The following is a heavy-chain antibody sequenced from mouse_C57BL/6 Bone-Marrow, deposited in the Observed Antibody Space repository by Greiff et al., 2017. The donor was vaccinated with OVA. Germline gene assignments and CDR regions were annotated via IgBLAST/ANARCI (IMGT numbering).Heavy chain of an antibody. Sequence: EVQRVESGAELVRPGASVKLSCTASGFNIKDDYMHWVKQRPEQGLEWIGWIDPENGDTEYASKFQGKATITADTSSNTAYLQLSSLTSEDTAVYYCTTVVGGAMDYWGQGTSVTVSS. J-gene: IGHJ4*01. CDR2: IDPENGDT. CDR3: TTVVGGAMDY. V-gene: IGHV14-4*01. CDR1: GFNIKDDY. D-gene: IGHD1-1*01.